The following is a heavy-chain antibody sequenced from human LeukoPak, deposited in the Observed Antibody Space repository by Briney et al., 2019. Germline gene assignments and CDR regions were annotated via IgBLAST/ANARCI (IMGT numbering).Heavy chain of an antibody. J-gene: IGHJ5*02. CDR2: IIPIFGIA. CDR3: ARGGGYCSSTSCDPNWFDP. V-gene: IGHV1-69*04. D-gene: IGHD2-2*01. CDR1: RGTFSSYA. Sequence: GASVKVSCKASRGTFSSYAISWVRQAPGQGLEWMGRIIPIFGIANYSQKFQGRVTITADKSTSTAYMELSSLRSEDTAVYYCARGGGYCSSTSCDPNWFDPWGQGTLVTVSS.